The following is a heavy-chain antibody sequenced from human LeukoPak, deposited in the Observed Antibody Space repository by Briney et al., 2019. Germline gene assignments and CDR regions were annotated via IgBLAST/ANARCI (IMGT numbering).Heavy chain of an antibody. CDR1: GGSISSYD. CDR3: ARAPPHYDSSGYYSSDAFDI. J-gene: IGHJ3*02. D-gene: IGHD3-22*01. Sequence: SETLSLTCTVSGGSISSYDWSWIRQPAGKGLEWIGRIYTSGSTNYNPSLKSRVTMSVDTSKNQFSLKLSSVTAADTAVYYCARAPPHYDSSGYYSSDAFDIWGKGTMVSVSS. V-gene: IGHV4-4*07. CDR2: IYTSGST.